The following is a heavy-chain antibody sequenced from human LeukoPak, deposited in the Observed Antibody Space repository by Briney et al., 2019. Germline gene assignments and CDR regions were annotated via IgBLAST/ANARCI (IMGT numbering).Heavy chain of an antibody. CDR3: AREKAGKYNWFDP. Sequence: SVKVSCKASGGTFSSYTISWVRQAPGQGLEWMGRIIPILGIANYAQKFQGRVTITADKSTSTAYMELSSLRSEDTAVYYCAREKAGKYNWFDPWGRGTLVTVSS. CDR2: IIPILGIA. CDR1: GGTFSSYT. J-gene: IGHJ5*02. V-gene: IGHV1-69*04.